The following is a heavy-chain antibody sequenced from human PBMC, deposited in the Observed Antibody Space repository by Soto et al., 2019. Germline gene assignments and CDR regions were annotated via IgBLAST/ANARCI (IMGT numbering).Heavy chain of an antibody. V-gene: IGHV1-69*02. CDR3: AVDLDSSGYGY. D-gene: IGHD3-22*01. Sequence: QVQLVQSGAEVKKPGSSVKVSCKASGGTFSSYTISWVRQAPGQGLEWMGRIIPILGIANYAQKFQGRVTITADKSTSTADMELSSLRAEDTAVYSCAVDLDSSGYGYWGQGTLVTVSS. CDR1: GGTFSSYT. CDR2: IIPILGIA. J-gene: IGHJ4*02.